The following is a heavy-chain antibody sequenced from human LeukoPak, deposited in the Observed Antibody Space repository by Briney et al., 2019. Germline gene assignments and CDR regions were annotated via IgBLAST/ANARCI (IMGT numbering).Heavy chain of an antibody. CDR1: GGSISSGSYY. J-gene: IGHJ5*02. D-gene: IGHD3-3*01. CDR2: IYTSGST. CDR3: ARGTYYDFWSGYFQNNWFDP. Sequence: SETLSLTCTVSGGSISSGSYYWSWIRQPAGKGLEWIGRIYTSGSTNYNPSLKSRVTISVDTSKNQFSLKLSSVTAAGTAVYYCARGTYYDFWSGYFQNNWFDPWGQGTLVTVSS. V-gene: IGHV4-61*02.